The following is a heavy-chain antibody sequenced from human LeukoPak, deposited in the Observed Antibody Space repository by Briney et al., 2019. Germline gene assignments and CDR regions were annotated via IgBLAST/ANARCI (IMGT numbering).Heavy chain of an antibody. V-gene: IGHV3-74*01. CDR3: ARESYCSGGSCYSGRAFDI. J-gene: IGHJ3*02. CDR1: GFTFSTYW. CDR2: IKTDGSST. Sequence: GGSLRLSCAASGFTFSTYWMHRVRQDPGKGLVWVSCIKTDGSSTYYADSVKGRFTISRDNAKNTLYLQMNSLRAEDTAVYYCARESYCSGGSCYSGRAFDIWGQGTVVTVSS. D-gene: IGHD2-15*01.